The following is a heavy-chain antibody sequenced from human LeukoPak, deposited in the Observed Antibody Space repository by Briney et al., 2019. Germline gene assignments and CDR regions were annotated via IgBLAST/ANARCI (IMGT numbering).Heavy chain of an antibody. CDR1: GGTFSSYA. CDR3: ARATSRDGYNYDAFDI. CDR2: IIPIFGTA. Sequence: SVKVSCKASGGTFSSYAISWVRQAPGQGLEWVGGIIPIFGTANYAQKFQGRVTITADESTSTAYMELSSLRSEDTAVYYCARATSRDGYNYDAFDIWGQGTMVTVSS. V-gene: IGHV1-69*01. J-gene: IGHJ3*02. D-gene: IGHD5-24*01.